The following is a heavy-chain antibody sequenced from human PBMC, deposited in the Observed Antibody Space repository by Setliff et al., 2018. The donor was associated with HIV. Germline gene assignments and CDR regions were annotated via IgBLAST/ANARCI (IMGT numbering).Heavy chain of an antibody. J-gene: IGHJ5*02. CDR2: IYHIGST. Sequence: PSETLSLTCAVSGYSISNGYYWAWIRQPPGKGLEWIGSIYHIGSTYYNPSLKSRVTISLDTSKNHLSLRLSSVTAADTAVYYCSRSYCGGDCSLVVDTNWFDPWGQGTLVTVSS. D-gene: IGHD2-21*01. CDR1: GYSISNGYY. V-gene: IGHV4-38-2*01. CDR3: SRSYCGGDCSLVVDTNWFDP.